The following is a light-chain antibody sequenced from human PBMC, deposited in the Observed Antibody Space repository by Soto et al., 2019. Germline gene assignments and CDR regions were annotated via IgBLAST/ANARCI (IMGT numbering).Light chain of an antibody. CDR2: DAS. V-gene: IGKV1-13*02. Sequence: AIQLTQSPSSLSASVGDRVTITCRASQGISSALAWYQQKPGKAPKLLIYDASSLESGVPSRFSGSGSGTDFTLTISGLQAEDFATYYCQQFNSYPHTFGQGTKLEIK. CDR3: QQFNSYPHT. J-gene: IGKJ2*01. CDR1: QGISSA.